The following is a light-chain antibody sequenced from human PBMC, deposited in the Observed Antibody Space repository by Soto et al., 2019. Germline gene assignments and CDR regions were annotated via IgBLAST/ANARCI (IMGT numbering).Light chain of an antibody. CDR3: QQYDNFPQT. CDR1: QSVSSYY. J-gene: IGKJ1*01. CDR2: AAS. Sequence: EIVLTQSPGTLSLSPVERATLSCMASQSVSSYYLAWYQQKPGHAPRLLIYAASSRATGIPDRFSGGGSGTDFTLTISRLEPEDFAVYYCQQYDNFPQTFGQGTKVDIK. V-gene: IGKV3-20*01.